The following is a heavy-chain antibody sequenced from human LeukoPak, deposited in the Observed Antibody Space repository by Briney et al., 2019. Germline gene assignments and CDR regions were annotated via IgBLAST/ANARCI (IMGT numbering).Heavy chain of an antibody. CDR3: AGTITIDRYYYYYMDV. CDR1: GGSISSYY. CDR2: IYYSGST. Sequence: PSETLSLTCTVSGGSISSYYWSWIRQPPGKGLEWIGSIYYSGSTYYNPSLKSRVTISVDTSKNQFSLKLSSVTAADTAVYYCAGTITIDRYYYYYMDVWGKGTTVTISS. D-gene: IGHD5-24*01. J-gene: IGHJ6*03. V-gene: IGHV4-59*05.